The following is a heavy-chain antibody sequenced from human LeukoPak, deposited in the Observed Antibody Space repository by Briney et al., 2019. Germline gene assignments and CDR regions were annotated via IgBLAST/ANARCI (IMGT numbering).Heavy chain of an antibody. CDR2: ISGSGGST. D-gene: IGHD1-1*01. J-gene: IGHJ4*02. V-gene: IGHV3-23*01. CDR1: GFTFSSYA. CDR3: AKSPKMGTIRYFDY. Sequence: GGSLRLSCAASGFTFSSYAMSWVRQAPGEGLEWVSAISGSGGSTYYADSVKGRFTISRDNSKNTLYLQMNSLRAEDTAVYYSAKSPKMGTIRYFDYWGQGTLVTVSS.